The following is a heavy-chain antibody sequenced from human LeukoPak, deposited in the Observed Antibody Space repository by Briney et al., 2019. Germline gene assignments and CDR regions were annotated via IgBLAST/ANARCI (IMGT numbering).Heavy chain of an antibody. D-gene: IGHD5-12*01. CDR2: ISSSGSTI. CDR3: ARVGVATMDV. Sequence: GGSLRLSCAASGFTFSSYEMNWVRQAPGKGLEWVSYISSSGSTIYYADSVKGRFTISRDNAKDSLYLQMNSLRAEDTAVYYCARVGVATMDVWGKGTTVTISS. V-gene: IGHV3-48*03. J-gene: IGHJ6*03. CDR1: GFTFSSYE.